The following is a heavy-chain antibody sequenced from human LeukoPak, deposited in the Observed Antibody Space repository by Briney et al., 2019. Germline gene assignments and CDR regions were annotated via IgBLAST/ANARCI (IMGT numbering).Heavy chain of an antibody. J-gene: IGHJ4*02. D-gene: IGHD3-9*01. CDR1: GGSFSGYY. V-gene: IGHV4-34*01. CDR2: INHSGST. Sequence: SETLSLTCAVYGGSFSGYYWSWIRQPPGKGLEWIREINHSGSTNYNPSLKSRVTISVDTSKNQFSLKLSSVTAADTAVYYCARHQRRYFDWGGYDYWGQGTLVTVSS. CDR3: ARHQRRYFDWGGYDY.